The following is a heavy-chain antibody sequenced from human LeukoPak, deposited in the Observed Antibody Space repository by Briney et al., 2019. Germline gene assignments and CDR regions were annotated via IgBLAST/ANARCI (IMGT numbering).Heavy chain of an antibody. CDR1: GFTFSDPW. V-gene: IGHV3-15*01. D-gene: IGHD2-15*01. J-gene: IGHJ4*02. CDR2: IKSKADGGTT. CDR3: TTDRTYSRFDR. Sequence: PGGSLRLSCAGSGFTFSDPWMSWVRQAPGKGLEWIGRIKSKADGGTTDFSAPVKGRFTISRDDSKNTLYLQMNSLRTEDTAVYYCTTDRTYSRFDRWGEGTLVTVSS.